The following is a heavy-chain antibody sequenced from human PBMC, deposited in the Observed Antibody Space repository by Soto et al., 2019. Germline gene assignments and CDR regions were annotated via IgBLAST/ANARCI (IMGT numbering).Heavy chain of an antibody. V-gene: IGHV3-23*01. CDR2: LTGSGGTT. D-gene: IGHD3-10*01. CDR1: GFIFSRYA. J-gene: IGHJ4*02. CDR3: AKGDNYYASGSYFDS. Sequence: EVQLLESGGGLVQPGGSLRLSCAVSGFIFSRYAMSWVRQAPGKGLVWVSALTGSGGTTYYADSVKGRFTISRDNSRKTLYLQMSSLRAEDTALYFCAKGDNYYASGSYFDSWGQGTLMTVS.